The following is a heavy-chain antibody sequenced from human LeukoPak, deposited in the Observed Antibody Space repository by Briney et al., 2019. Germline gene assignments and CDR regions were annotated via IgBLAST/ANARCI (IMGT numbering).Heavy chain of an antibody. V-gene: IGHV1-18*01. CDR2: ISAYNGNT. CDR1: GYTFTSYG. Sequence: ASVTVSCKASGYTFTSYGISWVRQAPGQGLEWMGWISAYNGNTNYAQKLQGRVTMATDTSTSTAYTELRSLRSDDTAVYYCARSRYVRGVIPYYYYGMDVWGQGTTVTVSS. CDR3: ARSRYVRGVIPYYYYGMDV. D-gene: IGHD3-10*01. J-gene: IGHJ6*02.